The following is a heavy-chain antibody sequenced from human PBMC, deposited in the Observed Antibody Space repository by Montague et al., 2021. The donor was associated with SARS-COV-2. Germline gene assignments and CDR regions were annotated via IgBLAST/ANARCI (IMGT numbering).Heavy chain of an antibody. J-gene: IGHJ2*01. Sequence: SETLSLTCTVSSGSISNDIYYWGWIRQPPGKGPEGIGGSRYGGTSYYNPSPKSRVTISIDKSKNQCSLKMTAVTAADTAVYFCARQDIQLKFDLWGRGTLVTVSS. CDR1: SGSISNDIYY. D-gene: IGHD1-1*01. CDR2: SRYGGTS. CDR3: ARQDIQLKFDL. V-gene: IGHV4-39*01.